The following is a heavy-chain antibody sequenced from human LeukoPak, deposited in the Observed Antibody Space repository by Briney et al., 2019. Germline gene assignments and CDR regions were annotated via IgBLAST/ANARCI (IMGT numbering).Heavy chain of an antibody. D-gene: IGHD4-17*01. Sequence: PGGSLRLSCAASGFTFSSYSMNWVRQAPGKGLEWVSSISSSSSYIYYADSVKGRFTISRDNAKNSLYLQMNSLRAEDTAVYYCARATGLLYGDYGYYFDYWGQGTLVTVSS. J-gene: IGHJ4*02. V-gene: IGHV3-21*01. CDR2: ISSSSSYI. CDR3: ARATGLLYGDYGYYFDY. CDR1: GFTFSSYS.